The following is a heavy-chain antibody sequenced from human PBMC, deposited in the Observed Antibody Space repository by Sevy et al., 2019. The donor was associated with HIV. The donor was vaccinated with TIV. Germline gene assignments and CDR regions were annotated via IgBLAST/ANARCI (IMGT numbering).Heavy chain of an antibody. Sequence: GGSLRLSCAASRFIFSTYEMNWVRQAPGKGLEWVSYISRSSTLIYYADSVKGRFTISRDNAKNLLYLQMNSLRAEDTAVYYCAGGVVIGTTIDFWGQGTLVTVSS. V-gene: IGHV3-48*03. D-gene: IGHD3-22*01. CDR2: ISRSSTLI. CDR3: AGGVVIGTTIDF. J-gene: IGHJ4*02. CDR1: RFIFSTYE.